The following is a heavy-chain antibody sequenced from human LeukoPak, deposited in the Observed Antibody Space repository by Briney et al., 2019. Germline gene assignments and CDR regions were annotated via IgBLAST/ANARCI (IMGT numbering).Heavy chain of an antibody. D-gene: IGHD6-6*01. CDR1: GFSFISYG. CDR3: AKRFPYNSSSSYLDF. CDR2: ISGSGGNT. V-gene: IGHV3-23*01. J-gene: IGHJ4*02. Sequence: GGSLRLSCAASGFSFISYGMSWVRQAPGKGLEWVSSISGSGGNTYYADSVRGRFIISRDNSKSTLYFQMNSLRGEDTAIYYCAKRFPYNSSSSYLDFWGQGTLVTVSS.